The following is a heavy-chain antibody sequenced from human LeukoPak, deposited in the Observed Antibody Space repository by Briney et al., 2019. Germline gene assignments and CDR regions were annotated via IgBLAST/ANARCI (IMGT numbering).Heavy chain of an antibody. V-gene: IGHV4-30-4*08. CDR2: IYYSGST. J-gene: IGHJ4*02. D-gene: IGHD3-3*01. Sequence: SETLSLTCTVSGGSISSGDYYWSWIRQPPGKGLEGIGYIYYSGSTYYNPSLKSRVTISVDTSKNQFSMKLSSVTAADAAVYYCARDTFSAYYDFWSGYYDYWGQGTLVTVSS. CDR3: ARDTFSAYYDFWSGYYDY. CDR1: GGSISSGDYY.